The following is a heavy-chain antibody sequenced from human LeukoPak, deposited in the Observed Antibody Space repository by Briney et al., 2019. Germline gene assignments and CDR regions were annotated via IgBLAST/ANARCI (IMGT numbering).Heavy chain of an antibody. D-gene: IGHD6-25*01. CDR2: TSYDGSNK. V-gene: IGHV3-30-3*01. CDR3: AKCPVGSGAFDI. J-gene: IGHJ3*02. Sequence: GGSLRLSSAASGFTFSSYAMHWVRQAPGKGLEWVAVTSYDGSNKYYADSVKGRFTISRDNSKNTLYLQMNSLRAEDTAVYYCAKCPVGSGAFDIWGQGTMVTVSS. CDR1: GFTFSSYA.